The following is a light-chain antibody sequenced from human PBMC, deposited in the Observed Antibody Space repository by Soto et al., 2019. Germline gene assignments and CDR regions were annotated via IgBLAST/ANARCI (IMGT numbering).Light chain of an antibody. CDR1: QIISGW. CDR2: DAS. V-gene: IGKV1-5*01. CDR3: QQYNSYPWP. Sequence: IQMTQSPSTLSASVGDRVTITCRASQIISGWLAWYQQKPGEAPKLLVYDASSLESGVPSRFSGSGSGTEFTLTISSLQPDDFATYYCQQYNSYPWPFGQGTKVDIK. J-gene: IGKJ1*01.